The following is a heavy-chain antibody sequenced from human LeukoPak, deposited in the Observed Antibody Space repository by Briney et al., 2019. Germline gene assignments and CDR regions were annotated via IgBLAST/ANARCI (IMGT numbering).Heavy chain of an antibody. V-gene: IGHV3-21*01. CDR1: GFTFSSYS. Sequence: GGSLRLSCAASGFTFSSYSMNWVRQAPGKGLEWVSSISSSSSYIYYADSVKGRFTISRDNAKNPLYLQMNSLRAEDTAVYYCARVGVGEQQLVSDYWGQGTLVTVSS. CDR3: ARVGVGEQQLVSDY. D-gene: IGHD6-13*01. J-gene: IGHJ4*02. CDR2: ISSSSSYI.